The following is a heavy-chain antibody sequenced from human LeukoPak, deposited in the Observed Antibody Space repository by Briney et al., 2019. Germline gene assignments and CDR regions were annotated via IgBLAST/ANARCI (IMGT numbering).Heavy chain of an antibody. Sequence: SETLSLTCTVSGGSISSYYWSWIRQPPGKGLEWIGYIYYSGSTNYNPSLKSRVTISVDTSKNQFSLKLSSVTAADTAVYYCARGPGSTYYDILTGYYTTYYYGMDVWGQGTTVTVSS. CDR3: ARGPGSTYYDILTGYYTTYYYGMDV. V-gene: IGHV4-59*01. CDR1: GGSISSYY. D-gene: IGHD3-9*01. CDR2: IYYSGST. J-gene: IGHJ6*02.